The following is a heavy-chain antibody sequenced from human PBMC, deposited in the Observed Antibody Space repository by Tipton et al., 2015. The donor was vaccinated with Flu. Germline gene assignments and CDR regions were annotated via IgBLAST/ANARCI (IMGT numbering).Heavy chain of an antibody. CDR3: ARSSRDNCGGSCFPLDY. CDR2: ITHSGNP. J-gene: IGHJ4*02. CDR1: GGSFIGYY. D-gene: IGHD2-21*01. V-gene: IGHV4-34*01. Sequence: TLSLTCSVYGGSFIGYYWTWIRQPPGKGLEWIGEITHSGNPHYSSSLKSRVPMSVDTFKNQFSLRLSSVTAADTAVYYCARSSRDNCGGSCFPLDYWGQGTLVTVS.